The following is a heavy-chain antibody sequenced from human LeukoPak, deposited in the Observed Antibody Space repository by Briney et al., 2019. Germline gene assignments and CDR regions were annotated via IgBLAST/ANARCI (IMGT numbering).Heavy chain of an antibody. V-gene: IGHV3-30*02. CDR3: AKHGLRSGTYVIDY. Sequence: GGSLRLSCAASGFIFSDFGIHWVRQAPGKGLEWVTFIRNDGSDKYYTDSVRGRFTISRDNSKTTVYLQMNSLRVEDTAIYYCAKHGLRSGTYVIDYWGQGTLVTVSS. D-gene: IGHD3-16*01. CDR1: GFIFSDFG. CDR2: IRNDGSDK. J-gene: IGHJ4*02.